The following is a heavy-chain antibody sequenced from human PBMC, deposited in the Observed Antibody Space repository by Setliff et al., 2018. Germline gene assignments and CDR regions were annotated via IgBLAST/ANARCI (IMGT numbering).Heavy chain of an antibody. Sequence: ASVKVSCKASGYTFTDYYIHWVRQAPGQGLEWMGWISAYAQKFQDRVTMTTDTSTATVYMELKNLRSDDTAVYYCARSSGPRVVLAADFDYWGQGTLVTVSS. CDR3: ARSSGPRVVLAADFDY. J-gene: IGHJ4*02. V-gene: IGHV1-18*04. D-gene: IGHD3-9*01. CDR2: ISA. CDR1: GYTFTDYY.